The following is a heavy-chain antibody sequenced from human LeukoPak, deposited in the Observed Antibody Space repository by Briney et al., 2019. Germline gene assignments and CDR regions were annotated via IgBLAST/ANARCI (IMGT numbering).Heavy chain of an antibody. J-gene: IGHJ3*02. Sequence: ASVKVSCKASGYTFTSYDINWVRQATGQGLEWMGWMNPNSGNTGYAQKFQGRVTMTRNTSISTAYMELSSLRSEDTAAYYCARARDNVLLWFGELLYAFDIGGQGTMVTVSS. CDR3: ARARDNVLLWFGELLYAFDI. CDR2: MNPNSGNT. D-gene: IGHD3-10*01. CDR1: GYTFTSYD. V-gene: IGHV1-8*01.